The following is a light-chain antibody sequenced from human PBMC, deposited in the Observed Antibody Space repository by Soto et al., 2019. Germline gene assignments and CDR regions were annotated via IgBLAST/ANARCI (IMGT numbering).Light chain of an antibody. CDR3: QQYNKWPPVT. CDR2: DTS. J-gene: IGKJ5*01. V-gene: IGKV3-15*01. Sequence: VLRLSEAKVSVSTGERATLSCRASQSVSIKLAWYQQKPGQAPRLLIYDTSTRATGIPARFSGSGSGTEFTLTISRLQSEDFAVYYCQQYNKWPPVTFGQGTRLEI. CDR1: QSVSIK.